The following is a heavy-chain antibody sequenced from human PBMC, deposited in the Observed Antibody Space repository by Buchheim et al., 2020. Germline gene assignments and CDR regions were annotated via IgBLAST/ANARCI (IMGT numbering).Heavy chain of an antibody. CDR3: ARASPLGYFDWLSRPYYYYGMDV. V-gene: IGHV3-7*01. CDR1: GFTFSSYW. CDR2: IKQDGSEK. Sequence: EVQLVESGGGLVQPGGSLRLSCAASGFTFSSYWMSWVRQAPGKGLEWVANIKQDGSEKYYVDSVKGRFTISRDNAKNSLYLQMNSLRAEDTAVYYCARASPLGYFDWLSRPYYYYGMDVWGQGTT. J-gene: IGHJ6*02. D-gene: IGHD3-9*01.